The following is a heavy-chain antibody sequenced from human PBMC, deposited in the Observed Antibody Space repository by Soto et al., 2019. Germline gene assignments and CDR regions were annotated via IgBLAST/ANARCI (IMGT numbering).Heavy chain of an antibody. CDR2: IIPIFGTA. CDR1: GGTFSSYA. V-gene: IGHV1-69*13. CDR3: ASGVVLMVYAIHYYYYGMDV. J-gene: IGHJ6*02. Sequence: SVKVSCKASGGTFSSYAISWVRQAPGQGLEWMGGIIPIFGTANYAQKFQGRVTITADESTSTAYMELSSLRSEDTAVYYCASGVVLMVYAIHYYYYGMDVWGQGTTVTVSS. D-gene: IGHD2-8*01.